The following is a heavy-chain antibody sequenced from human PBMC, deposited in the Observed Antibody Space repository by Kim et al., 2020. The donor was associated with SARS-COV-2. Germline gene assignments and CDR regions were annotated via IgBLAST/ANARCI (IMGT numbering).Heavy chain of an antibody. CDR2: INSAYGNT. V-gene: IGHV1-3*01. CDR1: GYTFTTFT. D-gene: IGHD3-22*01. Sequence: ASVKVSCKASGYTFTTFTMHWVRQAPGQRLQWMGWINSAYGNTEYSQKFQGRATITRDTSATTAYMELKCLRSEDTGVYYCARDGGNWYDSSDFSHWGQRTMVTVST. CDR3: ARDGGNWYDSSDFSH. J-gene: IGHJ3*01.